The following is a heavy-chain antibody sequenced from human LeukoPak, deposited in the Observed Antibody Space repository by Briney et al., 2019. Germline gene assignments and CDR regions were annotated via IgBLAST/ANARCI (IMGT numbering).Heavy chain of an antibody. J-gene: IGHJ6*03. CDR3: ARTTMVRGTYYMDV. CDR1: GGSISSYY. V-gene: IGHV4-59*12. D-gene: IGHD3-10*01. Sequence: SETLSLTCTVSGGSISSYYWSWIRQPPGKGLEWIGYIYYSGYTNYNPSIKSRVTISVDTSKNQFSLKMRSVTAADTAVYYCARTTMVRGTYYMDVWGKGTTVTISS. CDR2: IYYSGYT.